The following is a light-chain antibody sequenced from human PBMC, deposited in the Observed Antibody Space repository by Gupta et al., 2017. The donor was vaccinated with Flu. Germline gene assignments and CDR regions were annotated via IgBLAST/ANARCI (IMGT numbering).Light chain of an antibody. Sequence: EIVLTQSPATLSLYPGERATLSCRASQSVSGYLAWYQQRPGQAPGLLIYDTSSRATGIPARFSGSGDGTDFNITISSREPEDFAVYYCQLRSSGHPRITFGQGTRLEI. CDR3: QLRSSGHPRIT. CDR1: QSVSGY. CDR2: DTS. J-gene: IGKJ5*01. V-gene: IGKV3D-11*02.